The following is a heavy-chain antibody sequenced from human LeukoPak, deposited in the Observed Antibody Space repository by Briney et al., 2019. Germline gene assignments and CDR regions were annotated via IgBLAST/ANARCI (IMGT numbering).Heavy chain of an antibody. CDR2: IYYSGST. Sequence: SQTLSLTCTVSGGSISSGGYFWSWIRQHPGKGLEWIGYIYYSGSTKYNPSLKSRVTISVDTSKSQFSLKLSSVTAADTAVYYCARGMMVRGVRSFDPWGQGTLVTVSS. CDR1: GGSISSGGYF. J-gene: IGHJ5*02. CDR3: ARGMMVRGVRSFDP. V-gene: IGHV4-31*03. D-gene: IGHD3-10*01.